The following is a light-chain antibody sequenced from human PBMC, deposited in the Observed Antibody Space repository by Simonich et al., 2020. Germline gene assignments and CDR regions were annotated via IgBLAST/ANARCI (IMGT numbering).Light chain of an antibody. CDR1: QSLLHSDGKTY. J-gene: IGKJ1*01. CDR2: EVS. Sequence: DIVMTQTPLSLSVTPGQPASISCKSSQSLLHSDGKTYLYWYLQKPGQSPQLLIYEVSNRVSGGPERFSGSGSGTDFTLKISRVEAEDVGVYYCMQSIQLPWTFGQGTKVEIK. V-gene: IGKV2D-29*02. CDR3: MQSIQLPWT.